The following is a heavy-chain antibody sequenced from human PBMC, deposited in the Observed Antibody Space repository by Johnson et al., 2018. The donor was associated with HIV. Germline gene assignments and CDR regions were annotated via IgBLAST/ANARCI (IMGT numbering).Heavy chain of an antibody. CDR1: GFTFSSYA. V-gene: IGHV3-30*03. D-gene: IGHD6-13*01. J-gene: IGHJ3*02. CDR3: ARDSSSWRPSGAFDI. CDR2: ISYDGSYK. Sequence: QVQLVESGGGVVQPGRSLRLSCAASGFTFSSYAMHCVRQAPGKGLEWVAVISYDGSYKYYADSVKGRLTISRDNSKNTLYLQMNSLRAEDTAVYYCARDSSSWRPSGAFDIWGQGTMVTVSS.